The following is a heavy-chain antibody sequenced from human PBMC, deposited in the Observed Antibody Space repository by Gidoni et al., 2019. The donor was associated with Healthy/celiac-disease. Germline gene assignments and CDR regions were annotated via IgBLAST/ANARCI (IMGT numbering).Heavy chain of an antibody. D-gene: IGHD3-3*01. CDR1: GGSISSSSYY. CDR2: IYYSGST. CDR3: ARHWGEYYDFWSGYKNWFDP. V-gene: IGHV4-39*01. J-gene: IGHJ5*02. Sequence: QLQLQESGPGLVKPSETLSLTCTVSGGSISSSSYYWGWFRQPPGKGLEWIGSIYYSGSTYYNPSLNSRVTISVDPSKNQFSLKLSSVTAADTAVYYCARHWGEYYDFWSGYKNWFDPWGQGTLVTVSS.